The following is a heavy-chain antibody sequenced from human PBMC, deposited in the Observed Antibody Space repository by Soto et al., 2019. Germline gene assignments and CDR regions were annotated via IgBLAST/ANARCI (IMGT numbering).Heavy chain of an antibody. J-gene: IGHJ4*02. D-gene: IGHD3-10*01. CDR2: IYYSGST. CDR3: ARHDGLWFGELLWGFDY. Sequence: PSETLSLTCTVSGGSISSYYWSWIRQPPGKGLEWIGYIYYSGSTNYNPSLKSRVTISVDTSKNQFSLKLSSVTAADTALYYCARHDGLWFGELLWGFDYWGQGTLVTVSS. V-gene: IGHV4-59*08. CDR1: GGSISSYY.